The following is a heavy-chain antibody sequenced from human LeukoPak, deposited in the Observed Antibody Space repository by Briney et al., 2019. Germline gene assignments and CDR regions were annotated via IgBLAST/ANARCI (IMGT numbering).Heavy chain of an antibody. CDR3: ARGRRDGYRLYYMDV. V-gene: IGHV4-59*12. D-gene: IGHD5-24*01. Sequence: PSETLSLTCTVSGGSISSYYWSWIRQPPGKGLEWIGYIYYSGSTYYNPSLKSRVTISSDTSKNQFSLKLSSVTAADTSVYYCARGRRDGYRLYYMDVWGKGTTVTISS. CDR2: IYYSGST. J-gene: IGHJ6*03. CDR1: GGSISSYY.